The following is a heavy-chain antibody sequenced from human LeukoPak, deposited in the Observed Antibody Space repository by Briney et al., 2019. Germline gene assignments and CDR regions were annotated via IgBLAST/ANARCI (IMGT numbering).Heavy chain of an antibody. D-gene: IGHD3-9*01. Sequence: GGSLRLSCAASGFTFSSYEMNWVRQAPGKGLEWVSYISSSGSTIYYADSVKGRFTISRDNAKNSLYLQMNSLRAEDTAVYYCARVQLRYFDWVTWGQGTLVTVSS. V-gene: IGHV3-48*03. J-gene: IGHJ4*02. CDR1: GFTFSSYE. CDR2: ISSSGSTI. CDR3: ARVQLRYFDWVT.